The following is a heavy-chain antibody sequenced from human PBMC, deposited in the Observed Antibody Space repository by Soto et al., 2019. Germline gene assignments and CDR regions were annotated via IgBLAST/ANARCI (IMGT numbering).Heavy chain of an antibody. CDR3: ARADTAMTTPFDY. CDR1: GGSISNFY. CDR2: VDYSGTA. J-gene: IGHJ4*02. D-gene: IGHD5-18*01. Sequence: QVQLQESGPGLVKPPETLSLTCTVSGGSISNFYWSWIRQPPGKGLERIGLVDYSGTANYNPSPMSRVSRSVDTSKNQLSLKVTSVTAADTAMYYCARADTAMTTPFDYWGQGTLVTVSS. V-gene: IGHV4-59*12.